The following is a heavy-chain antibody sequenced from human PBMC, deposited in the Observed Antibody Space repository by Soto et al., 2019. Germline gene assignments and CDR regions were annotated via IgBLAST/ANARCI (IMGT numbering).Heavy chain of an antibody. CDR2: IYYSGST. Sequence: NPSETLSLTCTVSGGSISSSSYYWGWIRQPPGKGLEWIGSIYYSGSTYYNPSLKSRVTISVDTSKNQFSLKLSSVTAADTAVYYCARLRATSNWFDPWGQGTLVTVSS. D-gene: IGHD3-16*01. CDR3: ARLRATSNWFDP. J-gene: IGHJ5*02. V-gene: IGHV4-39*01. CDR1: GGSISSSSYY.